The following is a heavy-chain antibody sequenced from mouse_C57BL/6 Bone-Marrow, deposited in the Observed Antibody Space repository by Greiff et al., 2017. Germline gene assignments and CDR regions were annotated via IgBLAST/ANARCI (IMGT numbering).Heavy chain of an antibody. CDR1: GYTFTDYN. CDR3: APVYYSNSWFAY. CDR2: INPNNGGT. J-gene: IGHJ3*01. Sequence: SGPELVKPGASVKMSCKASGYTFTDYNMHWVKQSHGKSLEWIGYINPNNGGTSYNQKFKGKATLTVNKSSSTAYMELRSLTSEDSAVYYCAPVYYSNSWFAYWGQGTLVTVSA. D-gene: IGHD2-5*01. V-gene: IGHV1-22*01.